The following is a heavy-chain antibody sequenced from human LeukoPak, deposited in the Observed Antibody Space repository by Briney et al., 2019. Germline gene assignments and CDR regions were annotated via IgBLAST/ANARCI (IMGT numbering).Heavy chain of an antibody. J-gene: IGHJ5*02. CDR1: GDSITSYY. CDR2: MSYSGST. D-gene: IGHD6-13*01. Sequence: PSETLSLTCTVSGDSITSYYWSWIRQPPGQGLEWIGSMSYSGSTNYNPSLKSRVTMSVDTTKNQFSLRLNSVTAADTAVYYCARRRAEGGSNGHYNWFDPWGQGTLVTVSS. CDR3: ARRRAEGGSNGHYNWFDP. V-gene: IGHV4-59*08.